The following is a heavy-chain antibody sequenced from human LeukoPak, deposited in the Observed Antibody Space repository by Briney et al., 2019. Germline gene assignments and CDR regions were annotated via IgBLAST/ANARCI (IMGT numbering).Heavy chain of an antibody. V-gene: IGHV4-59*12. D-gene: IGHD2-15*01. CDR3: AREVAFSANGDY. CDR1: GGSISSYY. CDR2: IYYSGST. Sequence: PSETLSLTCTVSGGSISSYYWSWIRQPPGKGLEWIGYIYYSGSTNYNPSLKSRVTISVDTSKNQFSLKLSSVTPADTAVYYCAREVAFSANGDYWGQGTLVTVSS. J-gene: IGHJ4*02.